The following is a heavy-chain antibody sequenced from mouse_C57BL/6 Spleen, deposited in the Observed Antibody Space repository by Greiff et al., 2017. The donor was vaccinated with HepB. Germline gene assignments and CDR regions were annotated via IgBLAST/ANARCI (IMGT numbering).Heavy chain of an antibody. J-gene: IGHJ2*01. CDR2: IYPGSGST. CDR3: ARAPYGSSPFDY. CDR1: GYTFTSYW. V-gene: IGHV1-55*01. D-gene: IGHD1-1*01. Sequence: VQLQQPGAELVKPGASVKMSCKASGYTFTSYWITWVKQRPGQGLEWIGDIYPGSGSTNYNEKFKSKATLTVDTSSSTAYMQLSSLTSEDSAVYYCARAPYGSSPFDYWGQGTTLTVSS.